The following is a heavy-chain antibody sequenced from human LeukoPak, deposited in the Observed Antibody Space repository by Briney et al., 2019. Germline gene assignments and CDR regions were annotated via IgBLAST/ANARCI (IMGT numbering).Heavy chain of an antibody. CDR2: ISGSGDTT. V-gene: IGHV3-23*01. CDR1: GFTFSSYA. CDR3: ARDYYDRRDYHFYMDV. D-gene: IGHD3-22*01. Sequence: PGGSLRLSCAASGFTFSSYAMSWVRQAPGKGLEWVSAISGSGDTTYYADSVKGRFTISRDNSKNTLYLQMNSLRAEDTAVYYCARDYYDRRDYHFYMDVWGKGITVTVSS. J-gene: IGHJ6*03.